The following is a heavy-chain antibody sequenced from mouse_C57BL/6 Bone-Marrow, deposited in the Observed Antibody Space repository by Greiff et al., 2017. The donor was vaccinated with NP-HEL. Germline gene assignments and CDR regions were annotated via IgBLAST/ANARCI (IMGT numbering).Heavy chain of an antibody. CDR3: ARKGYYSNRYCDV. CDR1: GYTFTSYW. CDR2: IDPSASYT. J-gene: IGHJ1*03. Sequence: QVQLQQPGAELVKPGASVKLSCKASGYTFTSYWMPWVKQRPGQGLEWIGEIDPSASYTNYNQKFKGKATLTVDTSSSTAYMQLSSLTSEDSAVYYCARKGYYSNRYCDVWGTGTTVTVAA. D-gene: IGHD2-5*01. V-gene: IGHV1-50*01.